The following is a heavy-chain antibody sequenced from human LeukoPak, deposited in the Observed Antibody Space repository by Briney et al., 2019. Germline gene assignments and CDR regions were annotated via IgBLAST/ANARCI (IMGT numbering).Heavy chain of an antibody. CDR2: ISSSSTI. Sequence: GGSVRLSCAASGFTFSSYSMNWVRQAPGKGLEWVSYISSSSTIYYADSVKGRFTISRDNAKNSPYLQMNSLRDEDTAVYYCARTRWLQFGGFYYWGQGTLVTVSS. D-gene: IGHD5-24*01. CDR1: GFTFSSYS. J-gene: IGHJ4*02. V-gene: IGHV3-48*02. CDR3: ARTRWLQFGGFYY.